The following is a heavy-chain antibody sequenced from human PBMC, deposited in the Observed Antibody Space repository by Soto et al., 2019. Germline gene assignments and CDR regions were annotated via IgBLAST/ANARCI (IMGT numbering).Heavy chain of an antibody. CDR1: GYTFTSYD. Sequence: GASVKVSCKASGYTFTSYDINWVRQATGQGLEWMGWMNPNSGNTGYAQKFQGRVTMTRNTSISTAYMELSSLRSEDTAVYYCARLGEGSGSYVFSLAEWGQGTLVTVS. J-gene: IGHJ4*02. CDR2: MNPNSGNT. V-gene: IGHV1-8*01. D-gene: IGHD6-19*01. CDR3: ARLGEGSGSYVFSLAE.